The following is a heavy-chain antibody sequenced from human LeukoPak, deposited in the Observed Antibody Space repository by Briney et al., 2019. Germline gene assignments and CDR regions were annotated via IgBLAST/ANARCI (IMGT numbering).Heavy chain of an antibody. CDR3: ATDGPGIAPY. V-gene: IGHV1-18*01. CDR1: GCTFSSFR. D-gene: IGHD6-13*01. CDR2: ISAYNGNT. J-gene: IGHJ4*02. Sequence: ASVKVSCKASGCTFSSFRISWVRQAPGQGLEWMGWISAYNGNTNYAQKLQGRVTMTTDTSTSTAYMELRSMRADDTAVYYCATDGPGIAPYWGQGTLVTVSS.